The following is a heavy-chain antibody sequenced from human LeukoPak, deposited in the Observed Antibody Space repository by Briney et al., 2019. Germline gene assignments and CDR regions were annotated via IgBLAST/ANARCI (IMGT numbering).Heavy chain of an antibody. CDR2: ISSSGSTI. CDR1: GFTFSDYY. J-gene: IGHJ3*02. D-gene: IGHD3-3*01. Sequence: GGSLRLSCAASGFTFSDYYMSWIRQAPGKGLEWVSYISSSGSTIYYAGSVKGRFTISRDNAKNSLYLQMNSLRAEDTAVYYCARARVTIFGVATAFDIWGQGTMVTVSS. V-gene: IGHV3-11*04. CDR3: ARARVTIFGVATAFDI.